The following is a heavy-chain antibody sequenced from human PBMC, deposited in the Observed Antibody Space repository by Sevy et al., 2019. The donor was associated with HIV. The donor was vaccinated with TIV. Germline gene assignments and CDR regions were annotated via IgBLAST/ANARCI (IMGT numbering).Heavy chain of an antibody. Sequence: SETLSLTCTVSGGSISSYYWNWIRQSPGKGLEWIGYIYYRGNTNYNPSLKSRVTISIDTSKNQFSLNLTSVSAADTAVYDRARGRYSCAESPPFDIWGQGTMVTVSS. V-gene: IGHV4-59*01. CDR2: IYYRGNT. CDR1: GGSISSYY. J-gene: IGHJ3*02. CDR3: ARGRYSCAESPPFDI. D-gene: IGHD2-15*01.